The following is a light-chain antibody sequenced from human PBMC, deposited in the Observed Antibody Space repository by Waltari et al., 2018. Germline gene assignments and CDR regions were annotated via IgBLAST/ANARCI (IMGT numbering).Light chain of an antibody. CDR1: SSDIGTYNL. CDR2: DVS. V-gene: IGLV2-23*02. CDR3: CSDAIINSWV. Sequence: QSALTQPASVSGSPGQSITISCIGTSSDIGTYNLVSWYQQYPGKAPKLIIFDVSKRPSGISNLVSGSKSANTASPMISGLQAEDEADYYCCSDAIINSWVFGGGTKVTVL. J-gene: IGLJ3*02.